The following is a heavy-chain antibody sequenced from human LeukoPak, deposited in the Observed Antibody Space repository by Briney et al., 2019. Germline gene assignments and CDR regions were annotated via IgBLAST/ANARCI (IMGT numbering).Heavy chain of an antibody. CDR3: ARGKRYCSSTSCYDIDY. CDR1: GYTFTSYD. V-gene: IGHV1-8*03. J-gene: IGHJ4*02. D-gene: IGHD2-2*01. CDR2: MNPNSGNT. Sequence: ASVKVSCKASGYTFTSYDINWVRQATGQGLEWMGWMNPNSGNTGDAQKFQGRVTITRNTSISTAYMELSSLRSEDTAVYYCARGKRYCSSTSCYDIDYWGQGTLVTVSS.